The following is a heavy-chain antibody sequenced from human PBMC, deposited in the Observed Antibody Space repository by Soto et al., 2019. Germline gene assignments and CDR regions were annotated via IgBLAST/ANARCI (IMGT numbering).Heavy chain of an antibody. D-gene: IGHD7-27*01. V-gene: IGHV4-59*01. J-gene: IGHJ4*02. CDR2: IYYSGST. Sequence: SETLSLTCTVSGGSISSYYWSWIRQPPGEGLEWIGYIYYSGSTNYNPSLKSRVTISVDTSKNQFSLKVSSVTAADTAVYYCARRWGTSFDFWGQGTLVTGSS. CDR1: GGSISSYY. CDR3: ARRWGTSFDF.